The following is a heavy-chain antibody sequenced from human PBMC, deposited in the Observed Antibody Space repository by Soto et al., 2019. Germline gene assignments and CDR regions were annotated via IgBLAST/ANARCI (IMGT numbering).Heavy chain of an antibody. CDR2: LIPIFGAA. CDR1: GGTFTNYV. CDR3: ARGRSSPNFDP. V-gene: IGHV1-69*01. Sequence: QVQLVQSGAEVRKPGSSVKVSCKISGGTFTNYVISWLRQAPGQGLEWMGGLIPIFGAANLAQKFQGRVTTTADESTSTDNMELSSLTSEDTAVYYCARGRSSPNFDPWGQGTLVTVSS. J-gene: IGHJ5*02. D-gene: IGHD6-6*01.